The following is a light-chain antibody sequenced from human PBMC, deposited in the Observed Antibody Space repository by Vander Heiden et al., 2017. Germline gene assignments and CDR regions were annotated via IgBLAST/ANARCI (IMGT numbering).Light chain of an antibody. CDR3: MQGTHWPYT. J-gene: IGKJ2*01. CDR1: QGLVYGDGNTY. CDR2: KVS. V-gene: IGKV2-30*01. Sequence: DVVMTQSPLSLPVTLGQPASISCRSSQGLVYGDGNTYLNWFHQRPGQSPRRLIYKVSNRDSGVPDRFSGSGSGTDFTLKISRVEAADVGVYYCMQGTHWPYTFGQGTKLEIK.